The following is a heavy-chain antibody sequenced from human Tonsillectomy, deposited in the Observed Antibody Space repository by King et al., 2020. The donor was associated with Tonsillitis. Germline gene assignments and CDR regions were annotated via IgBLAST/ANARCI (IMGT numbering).Heavy chain of an antibody. Sequence: DVQLVESGAEVKKPGESLKISCQGTGYSFTNYWIGWVRQMPGKGLEWMGIIYPGDSDTRYGQSFQGQVTISADKSSSTAYLQWSGLKASDTAMYYCARHKSYYGSGSYFAEIDYWGQGTLLTVSS. V-gene: IGHV5-51*01. CDR3: ARHKSYYGSGSYFAEIDY. CDR2: IYPGDSDT. CDR1: GYSFTNYW. J-gene: IGHJ4*02. D-gene: IGHD3-10*01.